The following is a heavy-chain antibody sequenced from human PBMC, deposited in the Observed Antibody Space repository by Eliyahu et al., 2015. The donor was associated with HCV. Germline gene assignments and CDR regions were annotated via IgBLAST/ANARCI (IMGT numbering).Heavy chain of an antibody. CDR2: XSGSGGST. J-gene: IGHJ5*02. CDR3: AKGALLYGLLSWFDP. D-gene: IGHD1-26*01. Sequence: EVQLLXSGGGLVQPGGSLXLSCXAXGFIFGSYAMSWVRXXPGKGLEWVSAXSGSGGSTYYADSVKGRFTISRDNSKNTLYLQMNSLRAEDTAVYYCAKGALLYGLLSWFDPWGQGTLVTVSS. CDR1: GFIFGSYA. V-gene: IGHV3-23*01.